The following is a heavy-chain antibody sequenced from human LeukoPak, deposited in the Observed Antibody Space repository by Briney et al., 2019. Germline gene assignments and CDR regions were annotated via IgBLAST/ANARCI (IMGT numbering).Heavy chain of an antibody. Sequence: GGSLRLSCAASGFTFSSYAMSWVRQAPGKGLEWVSAISGSGGSTYYADTVKGRFTISRDNSKNTLYLQMNSLRAEDTAVYYCAKFKYDFWSGYYPYYFDYWGQGTLVTVSS. J-gene: IGHJ4*02. CDR2: ISGSGGST. V-gene: IGHV3-23*01. D-gene: IGHD3-3*01. CDR1: GFTFSSYA. CDR3: AKFKYDFWSGYYPYYFDY.